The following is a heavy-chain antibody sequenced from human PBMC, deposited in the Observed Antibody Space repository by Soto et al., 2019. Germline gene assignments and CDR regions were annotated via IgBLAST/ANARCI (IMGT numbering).Heavy chain of an antibody. V-gene: IGHV4-39*07. CDR3: ARGVDILTGYYNSLTYWFDP. D-gene: IGHD3-9*01. Sequence: PSETLSLTCTVSGGSISSSSYYWGWIRQPPGKGLEWIGSIYYSGSTYYNPSLKSRVTISVDTSKNQFSLKLSSVTAADTAVYYCARGVDILTGYYNSLTYWFDPWGQGTLVTVSS. CDR1: GGSISSSSYY. J-gene: IGHJ5*02. CDR2: IYYSGST.